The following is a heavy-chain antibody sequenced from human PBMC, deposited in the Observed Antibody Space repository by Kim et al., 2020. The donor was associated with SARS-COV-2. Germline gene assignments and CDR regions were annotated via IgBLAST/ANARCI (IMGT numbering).Heavy chain of an antibody. Sequence: TSHPAAVKGRITSSRDNAKNTRYLKMTRLRAEETAVYYCAREYRYGAFDIWGQGTMVTVSS. CDR2: T. D-gene: IGHD5-18*01. J-gene: IGHJ3*02. CDR3: AREYRYGAFDI. V-gene: IGHV3-74*01.